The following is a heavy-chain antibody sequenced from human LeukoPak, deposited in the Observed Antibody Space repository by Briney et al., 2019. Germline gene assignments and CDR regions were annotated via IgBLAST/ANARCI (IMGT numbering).Heavy chain of an antibody. V-gene: IGHV1-3*03. CDR1: GYTFTSYA. J-gene: IGHJ4*02. Sequence: GASVKVSCKASGYTFTSYAMHWVRQAPGQRLEWMGWINAGNGNTKYSQEFQGRVTITRDTSASTAYMELSSLRSEDMAVYYCARDKAYGKAPDYWGQATLVTVSS. D-gene: IGHD4-17*01. CDR2: INAGNGNT. CDR3: ARDKAYGKAPDY.